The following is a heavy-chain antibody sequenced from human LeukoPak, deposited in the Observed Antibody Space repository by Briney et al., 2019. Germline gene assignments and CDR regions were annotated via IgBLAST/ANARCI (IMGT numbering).Heavy chain of an antibody. V-gene: IGHV3-21*01. Sequence: GGSLRLSCAASGVTFSSYSMNWVRQAPGKGLGWVSSISSSSSYIYYADSVKGRFTISRDNAKNSLYLQMNSLRAEDTAVYYCARDDVRLGELFPLDYWGQGTLVTVSS. D-gene: IGHD3-16*01. J-gene: IGHJ4*02. CDR3: ARDDVRLGELFPLDY. CDR1: GVTFSSYS. CDR2: ISSSSSYI.